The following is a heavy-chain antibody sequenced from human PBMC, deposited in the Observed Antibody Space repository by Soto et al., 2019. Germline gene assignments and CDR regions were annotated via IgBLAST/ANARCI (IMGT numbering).Heavy chain of an antibody. J-gene: IGHJ6*02. Sequence: GGSLRLSCAASGFTFSSYAMSWVRQAPGKGLEWVSAISGSGGSTYYADSVKGRFTISRDNSKNTLYLQMNSLRAEDTAVYYCAKDRSYDFWSGYFSIATYNYYYGMDVWDQGTTVTVSS. D-gene: IGHD3-3*01. V-gene: IGHV3-23*01. CDR2: ISGSGGST. CDR3: AKDRSYDFWSGYFSIATYNYYYGMDV. CDR1: GFTFSSYA.